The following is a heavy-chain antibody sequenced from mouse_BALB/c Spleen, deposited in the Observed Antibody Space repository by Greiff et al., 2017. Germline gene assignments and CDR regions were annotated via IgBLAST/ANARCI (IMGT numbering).Heavy chain of an antibody. D-gene: IGHD6-2*01. J-gene: IGHJ2*01. V-gene: IGHV3-8*02. CDR2: ISYSGST. CDR3: ARSGKSFSSYYFDY. CDR1: GDSITSGY. Sequence: EVQVVESGPSLVKPSQTLSLTCSVTGDSITSGYWNWIRKFPGNKLEYMGYISYSGSTYYNPSLKSRISITRDTSKNQYYLQLNSVTTEDTATYYCARSGKSFSSYYFDYWGQGTTLTVSS.